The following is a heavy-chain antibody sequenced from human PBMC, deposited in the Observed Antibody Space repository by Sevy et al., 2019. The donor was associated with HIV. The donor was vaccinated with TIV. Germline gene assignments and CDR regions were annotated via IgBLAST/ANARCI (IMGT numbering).Heavy chain of an antibody. CDR1: GFTFSSYD. V-gene: IGHV3-48*03. CDR3: ARESREYRRYV. Sequence: GGSLRLSCAASGFTFSSYDMNWVRQAPGKGPEWVSYISSSDSSIYYADSVKARFTISRDNAKNSLYLQMNSLRAEDTAVYYCARESREYRRYVWGKGTTVTVSS. J-gene: IGHJ6*04. CDR2: ISSSDSSI. D-gene: IGHD2-2*02.